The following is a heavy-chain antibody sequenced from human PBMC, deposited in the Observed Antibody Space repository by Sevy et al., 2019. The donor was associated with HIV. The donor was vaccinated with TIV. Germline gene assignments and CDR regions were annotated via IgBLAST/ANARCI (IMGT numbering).Heavy chain of an antibody. V-gene: IGHV3-15*01. D-gene: IGHD2-2*01. CDR3: TTDLYQLLTDY. CDR2: IKSKTDGGTT. CDR1: GFTFSNAW. J-gene: IGHJ4*02. Sequence: GGCLRLSCAASGFTFSNAWMSWVRQAPGKGLEWVGRIKSKTDGGTTDYAAPVKGRFTISRDDSKNTLYLQMNSLQTDDTAVYYCTTDLYQLLTDYWGQGTLVTVSS.